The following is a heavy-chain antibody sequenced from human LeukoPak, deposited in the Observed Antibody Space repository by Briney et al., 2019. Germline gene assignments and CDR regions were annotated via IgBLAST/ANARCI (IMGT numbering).Heavy chain of an antibody. Sequence: SETLSLTCTVSGGSISSSSYYWGWIRQPPGKGLEWIGSIYYSGSTYYNPSLKSRVTISVDTSKNQFSLKLSSVTAADTAVYYCARDPRPNPGWYGGGYFDYWGQGTLVTVSS. CDR3: ARDPRPNPGWYGGGYFDY. J-gene: IGHJ4*02. CDR1: GGSISSSSYY. CDR2: IYYSGST. V-gene: IGHV4-39*07. D-gene: IGHD3-16*01.